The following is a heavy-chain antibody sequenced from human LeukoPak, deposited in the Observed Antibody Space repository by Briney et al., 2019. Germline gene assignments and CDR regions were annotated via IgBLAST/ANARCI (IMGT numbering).Heavy chain of an antibody. J-gene: IGHJ1*01. Sequence: SVTVSCKASGGTLSRYGINWVRQAPGQGLEWMGRIIPTFGSTNYAQNFQGRVTITTDESTTTAYMEVTSLTSEDTAVYYCAGETLAPSGVKYFHHWGQGTLVTVSS. CDR2: IIPTFGST. CDR3: AGETLAPSGVKYFHH. V-gene: IGHV1-69*05. CDR1: GGTLSRYG. D-gene: IGHD3-16*02.